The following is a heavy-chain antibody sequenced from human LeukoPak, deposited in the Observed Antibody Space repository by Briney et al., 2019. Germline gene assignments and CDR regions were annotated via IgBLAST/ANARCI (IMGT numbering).Heavy chain of an antibody. D-gene: IGHD5-18*01. V-gene: IGHV4-39*07. CDR1: GGSISSYY. Sequence: PSETLSLTCTVSGGSISSYYWGWIRQTPGKGLEWIGCIYYSGSTYYNPSLKSRVTISVDTSKNQFSLNLRSVTAADTAVYYCARDAYNYGGRTHPYYFDYWGQGTLVTVSS. J-gene: IGHJ4*02. CDR2: IYYSGST. CDR3: ARDAYNYGGRTHPYYFDY.